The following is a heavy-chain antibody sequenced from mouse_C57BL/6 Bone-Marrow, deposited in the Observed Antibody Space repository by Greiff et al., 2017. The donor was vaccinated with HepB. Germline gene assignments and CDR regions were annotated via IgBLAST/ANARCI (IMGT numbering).Heavy chain of an antibody. Sequence: VQLQQPGAELVRPGTSVKLSCKASGYTFTSYWMHWVKQRPGQGLEWIGVIDPSDSYTNYNQKFKGKATLTVDTSSSTAYMQLSSLTSEDSAVYYCAGNYEDAMDYWGRGTSVTVSA. J-gene: IGHJ4*01. V-gene: IGHV1-59*01. CDR3: AGNYEDAMDY. CDR2: IDPSDSYT. D-gene: IGHD2-1*01. CDR1: GYTFTSYW.